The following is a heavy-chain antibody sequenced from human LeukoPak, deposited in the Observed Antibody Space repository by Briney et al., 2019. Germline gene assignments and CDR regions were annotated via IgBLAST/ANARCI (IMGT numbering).Heavy chain of an antibody. J-gene: IGHJ4*02. V-gene: IGHV4-39*07. D-gene: IGHD6-19*01. CDR1: GGSISSSSYY. CDR3: ARDFRGEWLVNFV. Sequence: ASETLSLTCTVSGGSISSSSYYWGWIRQPPGKGLEWIGSIYFSGSTYYNPSLKGRVTISVDTSKNQFSLKLSSVTAADTAVYYCARDFRGEWLVNFVWGQGTLVTVSS. CDR2: IYFSGST.